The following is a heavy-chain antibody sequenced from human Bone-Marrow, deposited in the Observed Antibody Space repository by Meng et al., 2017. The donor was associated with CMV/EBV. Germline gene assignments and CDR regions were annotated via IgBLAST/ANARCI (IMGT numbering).Heavy chain of an antibody. J-gene: IGHJ4*02. D-gene: IGHD6-19*01. Sequence: GESLKISCAASGFTFSSYWMHWVRQAPGKGLVWVSSISSSSYIYYADSVKGRFTISRDNAKNSLYLQMNSLRAEDTAVYYCAGIAVAGRGGWGQGTLVTVSS. V-gene: IGHV3-69-1*02. CDR1: GFTFSSYW. CDR2: ISSSSYI. CDR3: AGIAVAGRGG.